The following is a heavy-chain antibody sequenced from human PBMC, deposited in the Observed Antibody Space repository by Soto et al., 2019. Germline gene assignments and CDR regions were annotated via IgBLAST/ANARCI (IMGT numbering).Heavy chain of an antibody. D-gene: IGHD4-4*01. Sequence: QVQLVESGGGVVQPGRSLRFSCAASGFTFSSYGMHWVRQAPGKGLEWVAVIWYDGSNEYYADSVKGRFTISRDNSKNTLYLQMNSLGAEDTAVYYCVRDRGYGNLNFDYGGQGTLVTVSS. J-gene: IGHJ4*02. CDR1: GFTFSSYG. CDR2: IWYDGSNE. V-gene: IGHV3-33*01. CDR3: VRDRGYGNLNFDY.